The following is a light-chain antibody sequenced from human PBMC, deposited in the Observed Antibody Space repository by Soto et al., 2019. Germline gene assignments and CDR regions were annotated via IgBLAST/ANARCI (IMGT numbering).Light chain of an antibody. Sequence: QSVLTQSSSASASLGSSVKLTCTLSSGHSSYIIAWHQQQPGKAPRYLMKLEGSGNYNKGSGVPDRFSGSSSGADRYLSISNLQSEDEADYYCETWDINTRVFGGGTKPDRP. CDR1: SGHSSYI. CDR3: ETWDINTRV. V-gene: IGLV4-60*03. J-gene: IGLJ3*02. CDR2: LEGSGNY.